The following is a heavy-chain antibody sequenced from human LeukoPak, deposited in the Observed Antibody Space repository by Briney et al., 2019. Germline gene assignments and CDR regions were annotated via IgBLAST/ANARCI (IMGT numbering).Heavy chain of an antibody. CDR3: AKDGPGSGSYYFDY. CDR1: GFTFSSCA. D-gene: IGHD3-10*01. Sequence: AGGSLRLSCAGSGFTFSSCAMSGVRQAPGKGVEGVSAISGSGGSTYYADSVKGRFTISRDNSKNTLYLEMNSLRAEDTAVYYCAKDGPGSGSYYFDYWGQGTLVTVSS. CDR2: ISGSGGST. J-gene: IGHJ4*02. V-gene: IGHV3-23*01.